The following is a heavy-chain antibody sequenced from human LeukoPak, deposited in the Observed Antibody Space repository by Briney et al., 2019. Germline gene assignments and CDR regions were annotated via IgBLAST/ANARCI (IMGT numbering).Heavy chain of an antibody. D-gene: IGHD3-10*01. J-gene: IGHJ4*02. CDR1: GYTFTSYY. V-gene: IGHV1-46*01. Sequence: ASVKVSCKASGYTFTSYYMHWVRQAPGQGLEWMGIINPSGGSTSYAQKFQGRVTMTRDMSTSTVYMELSSLRSEDTAVYYCARCELGYYGSGSYGYWGQGTLVTVSS. CDR2: INPSGGST. CDR3: ARCELGYYGSGSYGY.